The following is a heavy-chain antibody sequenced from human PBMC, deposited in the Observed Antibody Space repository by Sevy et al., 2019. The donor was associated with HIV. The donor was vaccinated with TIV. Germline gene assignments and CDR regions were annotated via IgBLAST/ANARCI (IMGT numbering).Heavy chain of an antibody. Sequence: SETLSLTCTVSGGSISSYYWSWIRQPPGKGLEWIGYSYYSGSTNYNPSLKSRVTVSVDTSKNQFSLKLSSVTAADTAVYYCARVLTGYLGGPFDYWGQGTLVTVSS. CDR1: GGSISSYY. J-gene: IGHJ4*02. V-gene: IGHV4-59*01. CDR2: SYYSGST. CDR3: ARVLTGYLGGPFDY. D-gene: IGHD3-9*01.